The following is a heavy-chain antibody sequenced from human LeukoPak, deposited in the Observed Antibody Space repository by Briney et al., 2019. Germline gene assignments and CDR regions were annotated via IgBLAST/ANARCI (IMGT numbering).Heavy chain of an antibody. CDR2: IKQDGSEK. CDR1: GFTIGSYR. V-gene: IGHV3-7*01. D-gene: IGHD2-2*03. J-gene: IGHJ5*02. CDR3: ASADEDYSDNAGYGWFVG. Sequence: GGSLRLSCAASGFTIGSYRMHWVRQAPGTGLEWVASIKQDGSEKLYGASVRGRFTVSRDNARNSLYLNMKTLRSEDTALYYCASADEDYSDNAGYGWFVGWGQGTLVIVSS.